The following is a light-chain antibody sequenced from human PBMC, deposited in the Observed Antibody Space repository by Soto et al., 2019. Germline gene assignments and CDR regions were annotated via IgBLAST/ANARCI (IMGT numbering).Light chain of an antibody. J-gene: IGKJ1*01. CDR2: GAS. V-gene: IGKV3-20*01. CDR1: QSLSNRY. Sequence: EIVLTQSPGTLSLSPGERATLSCRASQSLSNRYLAWYQQKPGQAPRLLISGASSRATGIPDRFSGSGSGTDFNLNISGVQPEDCAVYYCHHYGSSMWSFGQGTKVDIK. CDR3: HHYGSSMWS.